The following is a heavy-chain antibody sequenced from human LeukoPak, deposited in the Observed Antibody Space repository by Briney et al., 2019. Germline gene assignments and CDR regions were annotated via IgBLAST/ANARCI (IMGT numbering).Heavy chain of an antibody. CDR2: ISAYNGNT. CDR1: GYTFTSYG. D-gene: IGHD2-15*01. V-gene: IGHV1-18*01. CDR3: ARDPTLRYCSGGSCYYDY. Sequence: ASVKVSCKASGYTFTSYGISWVRQAPGQGLEWMGWISAYNGNTNYAQKLQGRVTMTTDTSTSTAYMELRSLRSDDTAVYYCARDPTLRYCSGGSCYYDYWGQGTLVTVSS. J-gene: IGHJ4*02.